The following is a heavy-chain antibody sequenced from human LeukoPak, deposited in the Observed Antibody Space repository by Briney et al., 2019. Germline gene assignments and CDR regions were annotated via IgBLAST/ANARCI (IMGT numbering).Heavy chain of an antibody. CDR2: LKGRPDTYAT. Sequence: GGSLRLSCAASGFTFSGSAVHWVCQASGKGLEWLGRLKGRPDTYATTYAASVRGRFTISRDDSKNTAYLQMNSLKIEDTAMYYCTRPRYCIDGVCYKDYWGQGTLVTVSS. CDR3: TRPRYCIDGVCYKDY. D-gene: IGHD2-8*01. CDR1: GFTFSGSA. V-gene: IGHV3-73*01. J-gene: IGHJ4*02.